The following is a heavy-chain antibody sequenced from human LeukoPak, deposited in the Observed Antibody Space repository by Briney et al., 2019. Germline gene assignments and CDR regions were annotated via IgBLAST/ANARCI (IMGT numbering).Heavy chain of an antibody. CDR1: GLTVSSNH. V-gene: IGHV3-53*01. Sequence: PGGSLRLSCAASGLTVSSNHMGWVRQAPGKGLEWVSLIYSGGNTYYADSVKGRFTISRDNSKNTLYLQMNSLRAEDTAVYYCARVTSDSSGWCHFDYWGQGTLVTVSS. CDR2: IYSGGNT. D-gene: IGHD6-19*01. CDR3: ARVTSDSSGWCHFDY. J-gene: IGHJ4*02.